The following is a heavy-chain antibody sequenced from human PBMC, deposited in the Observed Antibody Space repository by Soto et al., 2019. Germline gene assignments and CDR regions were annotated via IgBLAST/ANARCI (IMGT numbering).Heavy chain of an antibody. D-gene: IGHD4-17*01. V-gene: IGHV3-73*01. CDR3: TRGYGDYVRDY. J-gene: IGHJ4*02. CDR1: GFTFSGSA. Sequence: EVQLVESGGGLVQPGGSLKLSCAVSGFTFSGSAMHWVRQASGKGLEWVGRIRSKSNSYATAYAASVKCRFTISRDDSKHTAYLQMNSLKTEDTAVYYCTRGYGDYVRDYWGQGTLVTVSS. CDR2: IRSKSNSYAT.